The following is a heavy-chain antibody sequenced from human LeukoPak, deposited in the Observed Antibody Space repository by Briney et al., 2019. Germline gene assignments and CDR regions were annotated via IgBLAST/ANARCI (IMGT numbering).Heavy chain of an antibody. V-gene: IGHV3-53*01. CDR1: GFKFDTYS. J-gene: IGHJ6*02. Sequence: GGSLRLSCAASGFKFDTYSMNWVRQAPGKGLEWVSVIYSGGSTYYADSVKGRFTISRDNSKNTLYLQMNSLRAEDTAVYYCAREAPGIAAAGTYYYYGMDVWGQGTTVTVSS. D-gene: IGHD6-13*01. CDR3: AREAPGIAAAGTYYYYGMDV. CDR2: IYSGGST.